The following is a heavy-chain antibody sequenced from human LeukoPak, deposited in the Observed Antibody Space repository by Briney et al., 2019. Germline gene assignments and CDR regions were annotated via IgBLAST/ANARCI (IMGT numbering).Heavy chain of an antibody. V-gene: IGHV4-59*04. J-gene: IGHJ5*01. CDR1: GGSISSYY. CDR3: ARLPPGARGSGIYWFDS. CDR2: IYYTGTT. D-gene: IGHD3-10*01. Sequence: SETLSLTCTVSGGSISSYYWSWIRQPPGKGLEWIGTIYYTGTTYYNPSLKSRVTISVDASKNQFSLRLSSVTAADTAVYYCARLPPGARGSGIYWFDSWGQGTLVTVSS.